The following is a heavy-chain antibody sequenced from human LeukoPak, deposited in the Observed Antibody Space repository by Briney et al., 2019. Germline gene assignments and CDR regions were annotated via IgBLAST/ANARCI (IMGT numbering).Heavy chain of an antibody. CDR3: ARDQQDYGDYSGFDP. V-gene: IGHV4-59*01. CDR1: GGSISSYY. Sequence: PSETLSLTCTVSGGSISSYYWSWIRQPPGKGLEWIGYIYYSGSTNYNPSLKSRATISVDTSKNQFSLKLSSVTAADTAVYYCARDQQDYGDYSGFDPWGQGTLVTVSS. CDR2: IYYSGST. D-gene: IGHD4-17*01. J-gene: IGHJ5*02.